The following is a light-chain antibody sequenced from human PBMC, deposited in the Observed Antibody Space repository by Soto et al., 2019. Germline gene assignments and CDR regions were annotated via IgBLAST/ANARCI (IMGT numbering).Light chain of an antibody. V-gene: IGLV2-11*01. CDR3: CSYGGTYSFVV. CDR1: SSDVGDYNY. J-gene: IGLJ2*01. Sequence: QSALTQPRSVSGSPGQSVTISCTGTSSDVGDYNYVSWYQRHPGKAPKLMIYDVTKRPSGVPDRFSGSKSGNTASLTISGLQAEDEADYYCCSYGGTYSFVVFGGGTKLTVL. CDR2: DVT.